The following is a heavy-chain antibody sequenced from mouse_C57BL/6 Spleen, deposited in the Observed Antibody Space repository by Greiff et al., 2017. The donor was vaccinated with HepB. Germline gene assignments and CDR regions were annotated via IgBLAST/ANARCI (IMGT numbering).Heavy chain of an antibody. Sequence: VQLQQSGPELVKPGASVKISCKASGYAFSSSWMNWVKQRPGKGLEWIGRIYPGDGDTNYKGKFKGKATLTADKSSSTAYMQLSSLTSEDSEVYFCARIYYDYVDYWGQGTTLTVSS. D-gene: IGHD2-4*01. CDR3: ARIYYDYVDY. V-gene: IGHV1-82*01. CDR2: IYPGDGDT. CDR1: GYAFSSSW. J-gene: IGHJ2*01.